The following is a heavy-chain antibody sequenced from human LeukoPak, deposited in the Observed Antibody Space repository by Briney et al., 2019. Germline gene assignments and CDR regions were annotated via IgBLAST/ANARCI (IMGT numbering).Heavy chain of an antibody. D-gene: IGHD7-27*01. CDR3: ATDRSAWAGYFDS. V-gene: IGHV4-4*07. CDR2: MYSSGNT. CDR1: GGSISGFY. J-gene: IGHJ4*02. Sequence: SETLSLTCTVSGGSISGFYWNWIRQPAGKGLEWIGRMYSSGNTDYNPSLKSRVTMSVDMSKKQVSLRLNSVIVADTAVYYCATDRSAWAGYFDSWGQGILVTVSS.